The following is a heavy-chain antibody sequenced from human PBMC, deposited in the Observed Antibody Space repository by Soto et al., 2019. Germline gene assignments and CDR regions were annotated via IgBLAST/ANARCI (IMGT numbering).Heavy chain of an antibody. CDR3: ARMYSSSWFGY. J-gene: IGHJ4*02. V-gene: IGHV4-34*01. CDR1: GGSFSGYY. CDR2: INHSGST. Sequence: SETLSLTCAVYGGSFSGYYWSWIRQPPGKGLEWIGEINHSGSTNYNPSLKSRVTISVDTSKNQFSLKLSSVTAADTAVYYCARMYSSSWFGYWGQGTLVTVS. D-gene: IGHD6-13*01.